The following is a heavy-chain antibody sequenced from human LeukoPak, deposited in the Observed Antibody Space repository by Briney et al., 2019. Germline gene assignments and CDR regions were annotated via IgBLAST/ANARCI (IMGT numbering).Heavy chain of an antibody. CDR1: GFTFSSYW. D-gene: IGHD6-19*01. CDR3: ARDQDAYSSGWYGVFDY. V-gene: IGHV3-7*05. Sequence: GGSLRLSCAVSGFTFSSYWMSWVRQAPGRGLEWVANIKQDGSEKNYADSVKGRFTISRDNAKNSLYLQMNSLRAEDTAVYYCARDQDAYSSGWYGVFDYWGQGTLVTVSS. J-gene: IGHJ4*02. CDR2: IKQDGSEK.